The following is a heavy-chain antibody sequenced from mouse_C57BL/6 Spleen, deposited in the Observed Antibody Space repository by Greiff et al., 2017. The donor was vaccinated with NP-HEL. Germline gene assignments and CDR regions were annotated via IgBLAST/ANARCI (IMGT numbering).Heavy chain of an antibody. V-gene: IGHV1-66*01. J-gene: IGHJ4*01. Sequence: QVQLQQSGPELVKPGASVKISCKASGYSFTSYYIHWVKQRPGQGLEWIGWIYPGSGNTKYNEKFKGKATLTADTSSSTAYMQLSSLTSEDSAVYYCARRGTNGAMDYWGQGTSVTVSS. CDR2: IYPGSGNT. CDR3: ARRGTNGAMDY. CDR1: GYSFTSYY. D-gene: IGHD1-3*01.